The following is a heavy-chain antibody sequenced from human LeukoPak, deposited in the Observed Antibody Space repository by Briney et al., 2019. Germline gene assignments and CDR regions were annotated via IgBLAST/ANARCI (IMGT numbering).Heavy chain of an antibody. CDR1: GFTFSNYG. Sequence: GRSLRLSCAASGFTFSNYGMHWVRQAPGKGLEWVAVIWSDGSYKYYADSVKGRFTISRDNSKNTLYLQMNGLRAEDTAMYYCARDRAASSDWLDYYFDYWGQGTLVTVSS. CDR3: ARDRAASSDWLDYYFDY. D-gene: IGHD6-19*01. J-gene: IGHJ4*02. V-gene: IGHV3-33*01. CDR2: IWSDGSYK.